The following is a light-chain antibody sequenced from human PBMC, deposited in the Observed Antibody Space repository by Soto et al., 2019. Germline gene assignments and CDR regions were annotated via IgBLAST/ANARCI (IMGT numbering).Light chain of an antibody. Sequence: AIRMTQSPSSLSASTGDRVTITCRASQGISSYLAWYQQKPGKAPKLLIYAASTLQSGVPSRFSGSGSGTDFTLTISCLQSEDFATYYCQQYYSNPRTFGQGSKV. V-gene: IGKV1-8*01. J-gene: IGKJ1*01. CDR3: QQYYSNPRT. CDR2: AAS. CDR1: QGISSY.